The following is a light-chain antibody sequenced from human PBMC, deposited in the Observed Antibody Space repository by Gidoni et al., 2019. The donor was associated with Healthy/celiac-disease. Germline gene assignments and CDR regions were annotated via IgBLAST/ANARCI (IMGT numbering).Light chain of an antibody. CDR2: LGS. Sequence: IVMPQSPLFLPVTPGEPASISCRSSQSLLHSNGYNYLDWYQHKPGQSPQRLIDLGSNRAYGVPDRFSGSGSGIDFTLKSSRVEAEDVGVYYCMQALQTRCSFGQGTKLEIK. CDR1: QSLLHSNGYNY. V-gene: IGKV2-28*01. CDR3: MQALQTRCS. J-gene: IGKJ2*04.